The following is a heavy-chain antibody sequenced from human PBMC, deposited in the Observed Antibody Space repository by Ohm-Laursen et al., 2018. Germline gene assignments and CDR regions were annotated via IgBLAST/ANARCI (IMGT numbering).Heavy chain of an antibody. J-gene: IGHJ4*02. V-gene: IGHV3-66*01. CDR1: GFSFSRNA. CDR2: IYSGGST. CDR3: ARDLVDPFDY. Sequence: GSLRLSCAASGFSFSRNAMTWVRQAPGKGLEWVSVIYSGGSTYYADSVKGRFTISRDNSKNTLYLQMNSLRAEDTAVYYCARDLVDPFDYWGQGTLVTVSS. D-gene: IGHD1-26*01.